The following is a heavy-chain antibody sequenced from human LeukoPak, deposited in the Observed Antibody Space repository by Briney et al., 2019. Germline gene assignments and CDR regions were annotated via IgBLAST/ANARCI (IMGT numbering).Heavy chain of an antibody. CDR2: IGGGGTL. CDR1: GFTVSSYA. V-gene: IGHV3-23*01. Sequence: PGGSLRLSCAASGFTVSSYAMGWVRQAPGKGLEWVPAIGGGGTLYYADSVKGRFSISRDISKNTLLLQMNSLRAEDTAVYYCARRRYDWGGDFANWGQGTLVTVSS. CDR3: ARRRYDWGGDFAN. D-gene: IGHD3-16*01. J-gene: IGHJ4*02.